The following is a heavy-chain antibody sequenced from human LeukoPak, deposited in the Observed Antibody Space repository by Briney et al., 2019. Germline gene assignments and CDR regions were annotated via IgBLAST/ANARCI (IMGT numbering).Heavy chain of an antibody. V-gene: IGHV1-69*05. CDR1: GGTFSSYA. CDR3: ARVRNYYDSSGYYY. D-gene: IGHD3-22*01. CDR2: IIPIFGTA. Sequence: GSSVKVSCKASGGTFSSYAISWVRQAPGQGLEWMGGIIPIFGTANYAQKFQGRVTITTDESTSTAYMELSSLRSEDTAVYYCARVRNYYDSSGYYYWGQGTLVTVSS. J-gene: IGHJ4*02.